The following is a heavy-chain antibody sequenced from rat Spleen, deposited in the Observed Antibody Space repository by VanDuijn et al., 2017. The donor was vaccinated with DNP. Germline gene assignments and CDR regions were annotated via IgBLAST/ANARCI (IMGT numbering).Heavy chain of an antibody. Sequence: EVQLVESGGGLVQPGRSMKLSCAASGFIFSDYYMAWVRQAPTKGLEWVAYISNDGGSTYYGDSVQGRFTISRDNAKSTLYLQMLSLISEDMATYYCARLYSGFDYWGQGVMVTVSS. CDR1: GFIFSDYY. J-gene: IGHJ2*01. D-gene: IGHD1-1*01. CDR2: ISNDGGST. V-gene: IGHV5-22*01. CDR3: ARLYSGFDY.